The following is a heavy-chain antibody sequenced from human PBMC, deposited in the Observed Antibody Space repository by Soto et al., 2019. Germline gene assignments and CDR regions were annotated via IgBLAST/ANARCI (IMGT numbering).Heavy chain of an antibody. CDR1: GGSISSGGYY. V-gene: IGHV4-31*03. CDR3: ARVCGGDCHHGMDV. Sequence: SETLSLTCTVSGGSISSGGYYWSWIRQHPGKGLEWIGYIYYSGSTYYNPSLKSRVTISVDTSKNQFSLKLSSVTAADTAVYYRARVCGGDCHHGMDVWGQGTTVTVSS. J-gene: IGHJ6*02. CDR2: IYYSGST. D-gene: IGHD2-21*02.